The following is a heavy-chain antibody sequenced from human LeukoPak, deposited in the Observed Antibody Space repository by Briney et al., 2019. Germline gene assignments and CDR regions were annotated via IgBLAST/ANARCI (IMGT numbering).Heavy chain of an antibody. CDR1: GYTFTGYY. CDR3: ARNDYGDYGGFDY. CDR2: INPNSGGT. V-gene: IGHV1-2*02. Sequence: ASVKVSCKASGYTFTGYYMHWVRQAPGQGLEWMGWINPNSGGTNYAQKFQGRVTMTRDTSISTAYMELSRLRSDDTAVYYCARNDYGDYGGFDYWGQGTLVTVSS. D-gene: IGHD4-17*01. J-gene: IGHJ4*02.